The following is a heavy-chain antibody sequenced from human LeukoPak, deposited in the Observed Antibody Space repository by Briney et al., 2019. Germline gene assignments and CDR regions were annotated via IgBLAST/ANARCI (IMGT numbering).Heavy chain of an antibody. CDR1: GFTFSGYG. V-gene: IGHV3-30*18. CDR2: ISSDGSNR. Sequence: GGSLRLSCAASGFTFSGYGMHWVRQAPDKGLEWVALISSDGSNRIYADSVKGRFSISRDNSKNTLYLQVNSLRIEDTAVYYCAKDRGDLYYFDYWGQGTLVTVSS. J-gene: IGHJ4*02. D-gene: IGHD4-17*01. CDR3: AKDRGDLYYFDY.